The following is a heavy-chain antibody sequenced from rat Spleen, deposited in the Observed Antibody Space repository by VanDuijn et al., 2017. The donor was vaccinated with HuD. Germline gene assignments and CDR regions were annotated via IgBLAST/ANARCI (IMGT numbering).Heavy chain of an antibody. Sequence: QVQLKESGPGLVQPSQTLSLTCTVSGFSLMDYSVHWVRQPPGKGLEWMGRMKYDGDTYYNSALKSRLSISRDTSKSQVFLKMNSLQSEDTATYHCARAPGNGYVMDAWGQGASVTVSS. J-gene: IGHJ4*01. V-gene: IGHV2S30*01. CDR3: ARAPGNGYVMDA. D-gene: IGHD5-1*01. CDR2: MKYDGDT. CDR1: GFSLMDYS.